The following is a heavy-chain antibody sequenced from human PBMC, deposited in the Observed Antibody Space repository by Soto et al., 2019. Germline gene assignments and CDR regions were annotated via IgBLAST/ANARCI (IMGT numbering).Heavy chain of an antibody. CDR1: GFTFSSYG. V-gene: IGHV3-30*18. Sequence: GGSLRLSCAASGFTFSSYGMHWVRQAPGKGLEWVAVISYDGSNKYYADSVKGRFTISRDNSKNTLYLQMNSLRAEDTAVYYCAKDITLVPEINTYYYGIDVWGQGTTVTVSS. J-gene: IGHJ6*02. CDR3: AKDITLVPEINTYYYGIDV. CDR2: ISYDGSNK. D-gene: IGHD1-20*01.